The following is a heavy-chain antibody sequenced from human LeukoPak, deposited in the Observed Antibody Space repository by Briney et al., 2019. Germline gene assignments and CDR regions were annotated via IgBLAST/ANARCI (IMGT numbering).Heavy chain of an antibody. Sequence: PSETLSLTCAVYGGSLSGYYWSWIRQPPGKGLEWIGEINHSGSTNYNPSLESRVTISVDTSKNQFSLRLSSVTAADTAVCYCARVPYCSGGSCNYYYYYGMDVWGQGTTVTVSS. D-gene: IGHD2-15*01. CDR3: ARVPYCSGGSCNYYYYYGMDV. CDR1: GGSLSGYY. V-gene: IGHV4-34*01. J-gene: IGHJ6*02. CDR2: INHSGST.